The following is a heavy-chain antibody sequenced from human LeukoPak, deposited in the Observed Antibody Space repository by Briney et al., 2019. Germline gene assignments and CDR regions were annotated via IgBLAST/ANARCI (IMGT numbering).Heavy chain of an antibody. Sequence: PGGSLRLSCEASGFAFNSYAMSWARQPPGKGLEWVSAISGSGGSTYYADSVKGRFTISRDNSKNTLYLQMNSLRAEDTAVYYCAKDQAEYSYGFCDYWGQGTLVTVSS. D-gene: IGHD5-18*01. CDR3: AKDQAEYSYGFCDY. CDR2: ISGSGGST. J-gene: IGHJ4*02. V-gene: IGHV3-23*01. CDR1: GFAFNSYA.